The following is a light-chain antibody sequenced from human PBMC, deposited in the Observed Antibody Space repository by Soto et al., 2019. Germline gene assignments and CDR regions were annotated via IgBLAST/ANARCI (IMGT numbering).Light chain of an antibody. V-gene: IGLV2-14*01. Sequence: QSVLTQPASVSGSPGQSITISCTGTSSDVGGYNYVSWYQQHPGKAPKLMIYEVSNRPSGVSNRFSGSKSGNTASQTISGVQAEDEADYYCSSYTSSSTQVFGGGTKLTVL. J-gene: IGLJ3*02. CDR2: EVS. CDR3: SSYTSSSTQV. CDR1: SSDVGGYNY.